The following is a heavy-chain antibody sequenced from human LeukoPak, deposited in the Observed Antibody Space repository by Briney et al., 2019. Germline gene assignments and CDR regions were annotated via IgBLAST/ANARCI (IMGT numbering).Heavy chain of an antibody. Sequence: ETLCLTCTVSGGSISSSSYYWGWIRQPPGKGLEWIASISYSGNTYYNPSLESRVTISVDTSKNQFSLKLSSVTAADTAVYYCARGVQYWGQGTLVTVSS. CDR1: GGSISSSSYY. V-gene: IGHV4-39*01. CDR3: ARGVQY. J-gene: IGHJ4*02. CDR2: ISYSGNT. D-gene: IGHD1-1*01.